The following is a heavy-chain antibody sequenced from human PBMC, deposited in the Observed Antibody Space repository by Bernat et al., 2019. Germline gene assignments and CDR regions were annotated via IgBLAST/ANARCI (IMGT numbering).Heavy chain of an antibody. CDR3: AKHVGNPSGAFDI. CDR1: GFTFSTYA. V-gene: IGHV3-23*04. J-gene: IGHJ3*02. Sequence: EVQLVESGGALVNPGGSLTLSCAASGFTFSTYAMSWVRQAPGKGLEWVSAISGSGGSTFYADSVKGRFTISRDNPRNTLYLQMNSLRAEDTAVYYCAKHVGNPSGAFDIWGQGTMVTVSS. D-gene: IGHD7-27*01. CDR2: ISGSGGST.